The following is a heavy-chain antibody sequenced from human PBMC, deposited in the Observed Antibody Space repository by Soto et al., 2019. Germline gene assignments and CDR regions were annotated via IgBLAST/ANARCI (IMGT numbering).Heavy chain of an antibody. J-gene: IGHJ4*02. CDR1: GGTFSSYA. V-gene: IGHV1-69*13. D-gene: IGHD2-15*01. CDR3: AGYCSGGSCTIQLLPGPFDY. CDR2: IIPIFGTA. Sequence: SVKVSCKASGGTFSSYATSWVRQAPGQGLEWMGGIIPIFGTANYAQKFQGRVTITADESTSTAYMELSSLRSEDTAVYYCAGYCSGGSCTIQLLPGPFDYWGQGTLVTVSS.